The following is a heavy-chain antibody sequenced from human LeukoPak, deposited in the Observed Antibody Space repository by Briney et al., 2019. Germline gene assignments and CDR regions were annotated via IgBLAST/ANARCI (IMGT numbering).Heavy chain of an antibody. J-gene: IGHJ4*02. V-gene: IGHV4-39*01. Sequence: SETLSLTCTVSGGSISSSSYYWGWIRQPPGQGLEWIGSIYYSGSTYYNPSLKSRVTISVDTSKNQFSLKLSSVTAADTAVYYCARRRGRQQLTGGYFDYWGQGTLVTVSS. D-gene: IGHD6-13*01. CDR2: IYYSGST. CDR1: GGSISSSSYY. CDR3: ARRRGRQQLTGGYFDY.